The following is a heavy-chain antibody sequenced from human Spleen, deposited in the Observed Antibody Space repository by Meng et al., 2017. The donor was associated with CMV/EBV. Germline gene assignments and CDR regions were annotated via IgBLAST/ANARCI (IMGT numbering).Heavy chain of an antibody. CDR3: ARPAHYDFWGGYLNYFDY. CDR1: FANHW. CDR2: IYPGDSES. V-gene: IGHV5-51*01. J-gene: IGHJ4*02. Sequence: FANHWIGWVRQMPGKGLEWMGIIYPGDSESRYSPSVQGQFTMSTDKSINTAYLQWNGLKASDTAMYYCARPAHYDFWGGYLNYFDYWGQGTLVTVSS. D-gene: IGHD3-3*01.